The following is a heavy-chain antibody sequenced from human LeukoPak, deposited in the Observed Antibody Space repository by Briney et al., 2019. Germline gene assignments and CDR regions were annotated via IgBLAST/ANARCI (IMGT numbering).Heavy chain of an antibody. CDR2: IYSTGPT. J-gene: IGHJ6*02. V-gene: IGHV4-59*08. Sequence: SETLSLTCAVSGGSIRGYYWSWSRQSPEKGLEWIGYIYSTGPTIYNPSLTNRVTISVHVCKNQISLDLTTVPAADTAIYYCARHDPVGHYRRGMDVWGQGATVTVSS. CDR1: GGSIRGYY. D-gene: IGHD3-16*02. CDR3: ARHDPVGHYRRGMDV.